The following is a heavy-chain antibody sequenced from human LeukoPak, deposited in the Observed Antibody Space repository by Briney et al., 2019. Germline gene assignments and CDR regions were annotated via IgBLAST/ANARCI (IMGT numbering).Heavy chain of an antibody. CDR2: ITGTGTDT. CDR1: GFSFDGYA. Sequence: GGSLRLSCVASGFSFDGYAMSWVRQAPGKRLEWVATITGTGTDTYYADSVKGRFTISRDISKNTVYLLMNSLRAQDTAEYFCAKARFGSGTYSAFDIWGQGTTVTVSS. D-gene: IGHD3-10*01. V-gene: IGHV3-23*01. CDR3: AKARFGSGTYSAFDI. J-gene: IGHJ3*02.